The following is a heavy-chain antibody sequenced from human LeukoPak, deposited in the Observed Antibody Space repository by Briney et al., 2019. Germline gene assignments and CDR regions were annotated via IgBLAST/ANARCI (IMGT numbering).Heavy chain of an antibody. CDR1: GGSFSGYY. D-gene: IGHD3-22*01. CDR3: ARGLGYYYDSSGYYAL. CDR2: INHSGST. J-gene: IGHJ4*02. V-gene: IGHV4-34*01. Sequence: SETLSLTCAAYGGSFSGYYWSWIRQPPGKGLEWIGEINHSGSTNYNPSLKSRVTISVDTSKNQFSLKLSSVTAADTAVYYCARGLGYYYDSSGYYALWGQGTLVTVSS.